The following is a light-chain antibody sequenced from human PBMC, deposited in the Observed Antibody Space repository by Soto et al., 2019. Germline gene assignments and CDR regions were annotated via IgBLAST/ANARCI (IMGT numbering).Light chain of an antibody. J-gene: IGLJ7*01. CDR3: LLSYSDAWM. Sequence: QAVVTQEPSLTVSPGGTVTLTCGSSTGAVTSGHFPFWFQQKPGQAPRTLISDTHNKHSWTPARFSGSLLGGKAALTLSGAQPEDEAEYYCLLSYSDAWMFGGGTQLTVL. CDR2: DTH. V-gene: IGLV7-46*01. CDR1: TGAVTSGHF.